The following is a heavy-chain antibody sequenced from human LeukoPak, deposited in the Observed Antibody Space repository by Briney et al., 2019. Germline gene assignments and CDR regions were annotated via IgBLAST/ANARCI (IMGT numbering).Heavy chain of an antibody. Sequence: SQTLSLTCAISGDSVSSNRAAWNWIRQSPSRGLEWLGRTYYRSKWYTDSAVSVKSRITISADTSKNQFSLQLNSVTPVDTAVYYCVRESLNFDCWGQGTLVTVSS. CDR2: TYYRSKWYT. CDR1: GDSVSSNRAA. V-gene: IGHV6-1*01. J-gene: IGHJ4*02. CDR3: VRESLNFDC.